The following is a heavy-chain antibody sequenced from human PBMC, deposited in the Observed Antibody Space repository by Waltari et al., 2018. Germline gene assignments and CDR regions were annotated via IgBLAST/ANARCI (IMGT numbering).Heavy chain of an antibody. J-gene: IGHJ4*02. Sequence: EVQLVESGGGLVQPGGSLRLSCAASGFTFSSYAMSWVRQAPGKGLGWVPAIRGSGGSTYYADSVKGRFTISRDNSKNTLYLQMNSLRADDTAVYYCATVASSAWYAYWGQGTLVTVSS. CDR1: GFTFSSYA. CDR3: ATVASSAWYAY. D-gene: IGHD6-19*01. CDR2: IRGSGGST. V-gene: IGHV3-23*04.